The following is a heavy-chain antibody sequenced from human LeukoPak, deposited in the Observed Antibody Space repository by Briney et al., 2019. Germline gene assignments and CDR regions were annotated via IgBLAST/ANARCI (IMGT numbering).Heavy chain of an antibody. D-gene: IGHD3-22*01. CDR3: AKRDTASSGFIPYYFDY. CDR1: GFTFSRYA. J-gene: IGHJ4*02. V-gene: IGHV3-23*01. CDR2: ISGSGGST. Sequence: PGGPLRLSCAASGFTFSRYAMSWVRQAPGKGLEWVSAISGSGGSTYYADSVKGRFTISRDNSKNTLYLQMNSLRAEDTAVYYCAKRDTASSGFIPYYFDYWGQGTLVTVSS.